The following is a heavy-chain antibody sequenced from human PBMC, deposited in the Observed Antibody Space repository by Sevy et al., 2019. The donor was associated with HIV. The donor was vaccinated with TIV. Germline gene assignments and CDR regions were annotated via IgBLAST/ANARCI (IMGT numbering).Heavy chain of an antibody. J-gene: IGHJ3*02. CDR3: AKGYYCVISGYWKDAFDI. V-gene: IGHV3-33*06. CDR1: GFTVSSYG. D-gene: IGHD3-22*01. CDR2: IYYDGVNK. Sequence: GGSLRLSCAASGFTVSSYGMHWVRQAPGKGLEWVAVIYYDGVNKFYADSVKGRFTISRDNSKNTLYLQMNSLRAEDKAVYYCAKGYYCVISGYWKDAFDIWGPGTMFTVSS.